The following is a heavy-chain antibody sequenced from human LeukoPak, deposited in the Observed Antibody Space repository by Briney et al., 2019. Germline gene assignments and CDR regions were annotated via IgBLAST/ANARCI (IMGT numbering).Heavy chain of an antibody. V-gene: IGHV3-48*03. CDR3: ARGRDGYTNAFDI. D-gene: IGHD5-24*01. Sequence: GGSLRLSCAASGFTFSSYEMNWVRQAPGKGLEWVSYISSSGSTIYYADSVKGRFTISRDNAKNSLYLQMNSLRAEDTAVYYCARGRDGYTNAFDIWGQGTMVTVSS. CDR1: GFTFSSYE. CDR2: ISSSGSTI. J-gene: IGHJ3*02.